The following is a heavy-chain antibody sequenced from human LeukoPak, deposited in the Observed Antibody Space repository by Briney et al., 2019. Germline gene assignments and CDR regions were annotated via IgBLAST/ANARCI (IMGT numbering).Heavy chain of an antibody. CDR1: GGTFSSYA. CDR3: ARDGEVGTVTTFDY. D-gene: IGHD4-17*01. Sequence: SVKDSCKASGGTFSSYAISWVRQAPAQGLEWMGGIIPIFGTANYAQKFQGRVTITADESTSTAYMELSSLRSEDTAVYYCARDGEVGTVTTFDYWGQGTLVTVSS. J-gene: IGHJ4*02. CDR2: IIPIFGTA. V-gene: IGHV1-69*01.